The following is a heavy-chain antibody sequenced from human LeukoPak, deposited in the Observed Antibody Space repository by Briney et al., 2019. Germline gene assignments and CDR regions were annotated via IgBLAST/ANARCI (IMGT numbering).Heavy chain of an antibody. D-gene: IGHD3-3*01. V-gene: IGHV4-4*07. J-gene: IGHJ6*03. CDR2: VYTSVST. CDR3: ARTPPQFFGVVINYYYYMDV. Sequence: SETLSLAFTVSGGSISSYYWSWIRQPAGQGLYLIGRVYTSVSTNYNPSLKSRVTMSVDTSKNQFSLKLSSVTAADTAVYYCARTPPQFFGVVINYYYYMDVWGKGTTVTVSS. CDR1: GGSISSYY.